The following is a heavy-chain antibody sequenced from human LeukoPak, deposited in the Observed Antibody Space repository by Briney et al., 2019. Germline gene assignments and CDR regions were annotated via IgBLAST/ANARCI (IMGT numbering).Heavy chain of an antibody. CDR2: INPNSGGT. D-gene: IGHD6-13*01. CDR1: GYTFTGYY. V-gene: IGHV1-2*02. J-gene: IGHJ6*03. Sequence: ASVKVSCKASGYTFTGYYMEWVRQAPGQGLEWMGWINPNSGGTNYAQKFQGRVTMTRDTSISTAYMELSRLRSDDTAVYYCARVVAAAGNGYYYYYYMDVWGKGTTVTVSS. CDR3: ARVVAAAGNGYYYYYYMDV.